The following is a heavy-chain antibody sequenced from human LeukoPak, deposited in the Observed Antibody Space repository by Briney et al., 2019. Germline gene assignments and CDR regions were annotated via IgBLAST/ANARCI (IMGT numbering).Heavy chain of an antibody. D-gene: IGHD6-19*01. V-gene: IGHV3-23*01. CDR1: GFTFSNYA. J-gene: IGHJ4*02. CDR2: ISGSGGVT. Sequence: GGSLRLSCAASGFTFSNYAMSWVRQPPGKGLEWVSAISGSGGVTYYADSVKGRFTISRDNSKNTLYLQMSSLRAEDTAIYYCAKRTAQAITAFGVAVAGCFDYWGQGTLVTVSS. CDR3: AKRTAQAITAFGVAVAGCFDY.